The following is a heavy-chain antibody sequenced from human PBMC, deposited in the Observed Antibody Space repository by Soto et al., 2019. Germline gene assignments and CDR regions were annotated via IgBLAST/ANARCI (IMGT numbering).Heavy chain of an antibody. CDR2: IHHSGST. V-gene: IGHV4-4*02. Sequence: QMQLQESGPGLVKPSETLSLTCAVSSASIITEQRWTWVRQPPGKGLEWIGEIHHSGSTNNNPSHRSRVTMSVDKSKNKFSLNLHSVTAADTALYFCARSCGWYAIDHWGQGTLVIVSS. D-gene: IGHD6-19*01. CDR3: ARSCGWYAIDH. J-gene: IGHJ4*02. CDR1: SASIITEQR.